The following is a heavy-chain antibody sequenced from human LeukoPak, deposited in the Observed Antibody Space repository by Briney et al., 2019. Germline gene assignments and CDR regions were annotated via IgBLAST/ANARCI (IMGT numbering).Heavy chain of an antibody. CDR1: GGSVSSNSAA. D-gene: IGHD6-19*01. CDR3: TREWVGSGWTVDY. Sequence: SQTLPLTCPLSGGSVSSNSAAWHWPRQSPSRALEWLGSTYYRYKWYNAYAVSVKWRITINPDTSKNQFSLQLNSVTPEDTAVYYCTREWVGSGWTVDYWGQGTLVTVSS. J-gene: IGHJ4*02. CDR2: TYYRYKWYN. V-gene: IGHV6-1*01.